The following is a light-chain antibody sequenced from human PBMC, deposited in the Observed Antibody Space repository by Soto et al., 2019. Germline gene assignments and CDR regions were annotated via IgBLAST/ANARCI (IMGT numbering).Light chain of an antibody. V-gene: IGKV3-20*01. CDR2: GAS. Sequence: EIVLTQSPGTLSLSPGERATLSCRASQSVNSNYLAWYQQEPGQAPRLLIYGASSRATDIPDRFSGSGSGTDFTLIISRLEPEDFAVYYCQHYGSSPPYTFGQGTKLEIK. J-gene: IGKJ2*01. CDR1: QSVNSNY. CDR3: QHYGSSPPYT.